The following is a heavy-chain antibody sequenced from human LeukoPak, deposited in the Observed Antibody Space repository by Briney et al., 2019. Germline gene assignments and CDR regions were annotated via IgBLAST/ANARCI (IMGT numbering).Heavy chain of an antibody. V-gene: IGHV3-30*02. CDR1: GFTFSSYG. CDR2: IRYDGSNK. Sequence: GGSLRLSCAASGFTFSSYGMHWVRQAPGKGLEWVAFIRYDGSNKYYADSVKGRFTISRDNSKNTLYLQMNSLRAEDTAVYYCAKDRGYGSGSYMYYYYMDVWGKGTTVTISS. D-gene: IGHD3-10*01. J-gene: IGHJ6*03. CDR3: AKDRGYGSGSYMYYYYMDV.